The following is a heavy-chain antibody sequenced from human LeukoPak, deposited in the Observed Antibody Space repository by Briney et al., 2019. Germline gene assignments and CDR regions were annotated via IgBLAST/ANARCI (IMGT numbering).Heavy chain of an antibody. CDR3: ARGIHSSGDSPTYYYYYMDV. V-gene: IGHV1-8*02. CDR2: MNPNSGNT. Sequence: ASVKVSCKASGYTFTSYYMHWVRQATGQGLEWMGWMNPNSGNTGYAQKFQGRVTMTRNTSISTAYLDLSSLRSEDTAVYYCARGIHSSGDSPTYYYYYMDVWGKGTTVTIS. J-gene: IGHJ6*03. CDR1: GYTFTSYY. D-gene: IGHD3-22*01.